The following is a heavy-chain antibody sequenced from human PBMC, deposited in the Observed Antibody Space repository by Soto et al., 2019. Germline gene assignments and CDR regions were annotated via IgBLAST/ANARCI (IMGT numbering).Heavy chain of an antibody. Sequence: GGSLRLSCAASGFTVSSNYMSWVRQAPGKGLEWVSVIYSGGSTYYADSVKGRFTISRDNSKNTLYLQMNSLRAEDTAVYYCARGDCTNGVCSSSGWFLDYWGQGTLVTVSS. CDR1: GFTVSSNY. J-gene: IGHJ4*02. CDR2: IYSGGST. D-gene: IGHD2-8*01. V-gene: IGHV3-53*01. CDR3: ARGDCTNGVCSSSGWFLDY.